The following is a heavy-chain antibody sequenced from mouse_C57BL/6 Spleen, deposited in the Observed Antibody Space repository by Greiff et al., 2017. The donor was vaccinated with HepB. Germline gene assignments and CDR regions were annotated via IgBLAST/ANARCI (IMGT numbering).Heavy chain of an antibody. J-gene: IGHJ2*01. CDR2: IYPGDGDT. D-gene: IGHD2-1*01. V-gene: IGHV1-82*01. Sequence: VQLQQSGPELVKPGASVKISCKASGYAFSSSWMNWVKQRPGKGLEWIGRIYPGDGDTNYNGKLKGKATLTADKSSSTAYMQLSSLTSEDSAVYFCAISGNYDYWGQGTTLTVSS. CDR3: AISGNYDY. CDR1: GYAFSSSW.